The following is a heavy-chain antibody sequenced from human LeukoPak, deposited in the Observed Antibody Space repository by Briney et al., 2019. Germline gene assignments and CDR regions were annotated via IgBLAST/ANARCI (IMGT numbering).Heavy chain of an antibody. J-gene: IGHJ4*02. CDR2: ISGSGGST. CDR3: AKRNSSGWYYFDY. Sequence: PGGSLRLSCAASGFTFSSYGMSWVRQAPGKGLEWVSTISGSGGSTYYADSVKGRFTISRDNSKNTLYLQMNSLRAEDTAVYYCAKRNSSGWYYFDYWGQGTLVTVSS. CDR1: GFTFSSYG. V-gene: IGHV3-23*01. D-gene: IGHD6-19*01.